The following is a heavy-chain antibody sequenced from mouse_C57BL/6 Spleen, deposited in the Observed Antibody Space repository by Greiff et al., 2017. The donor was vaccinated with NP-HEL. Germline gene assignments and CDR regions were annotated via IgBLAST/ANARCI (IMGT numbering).Heavy chain of an antibody. D-gene: IGHD1-1*01. CDR2: ISYDGSN. CDR3: ARASTEGDY. V-gene: IGHV3-6*01. CDR1: GYSITSGYY. J-gene: IGHJ2*01. Sequence: DVQLQESGPGLVKPSQSLSLTCSVTGYSITSGYYWNWIRQFPGNKLEWMGYISYDGSNNYNPSLKNRISITRDTSKNQFFLKLNSVTTEDTATYYCARASTEGDYWGQGTTLTVSS.